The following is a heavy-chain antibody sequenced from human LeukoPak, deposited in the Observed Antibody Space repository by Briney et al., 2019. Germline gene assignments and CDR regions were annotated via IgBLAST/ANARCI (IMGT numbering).Heavy chain of an antibody. Sequence: GGSLRLSCAASGFTFDDYGMSWVRQAPGKELEWVSGINWNGSSTGYADSVKGRFTISRDNAKNSLYLQMNSLRAEDTALYYCARAGRFSYGTYYFDYWGQGTLVTVSS. D-gene: IGHD1-26*01. V-gene: IGHV3-20*04. CDR2: INWNGSST. J-gene: IGHJ4*02. CDR3: ARAGRFSYGTYYFDY. CDR1: GFTFDDYG.